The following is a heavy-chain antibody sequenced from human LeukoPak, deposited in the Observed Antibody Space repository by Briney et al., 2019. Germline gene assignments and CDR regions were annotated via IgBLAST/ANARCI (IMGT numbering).Heavy chain of an antibody. CDR1: GFTFSSYG. J-gene: IGHJ4*02. CDR2: IWYDESNK. Sequence: GGSLRLSCAASGFTFSSYGMHWVRQAPGKGLERLAVIWYDESNKYYADSVKGRFTISRDNSKNTLYLQMNSLRAEDTAVYYCARGVYYDSSGSIDYYFDYWGQGTLVTVSS. CDR3: ARGVYYDSSGSIDYYFDY. D-gene: IGHD3-22*01. V-gene: IGHV3-33*01.